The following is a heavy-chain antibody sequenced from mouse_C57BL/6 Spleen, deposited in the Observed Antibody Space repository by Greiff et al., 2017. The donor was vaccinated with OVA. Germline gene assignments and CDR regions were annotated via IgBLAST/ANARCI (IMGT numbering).Heavy chain of an antibody. V-gene: IGHV1-4*01. J-gene: IGHJ2*01. CDR1: GYTFTLYT. CDR3: ARGLTGTGLYD. D-gene: IGHD4-1*01. CDR2: INPSSGYT. Sequence: QVQLQQSGAELARPGASVKLSCKASGYTFTLYTMHWVKQRPGQGLDWIGYINPSSGYTKYNQKFKDKATLTADKSSSTAYMQLSSLTSEDSAVYYCARGLTGTGLYDWGQGTTLT.